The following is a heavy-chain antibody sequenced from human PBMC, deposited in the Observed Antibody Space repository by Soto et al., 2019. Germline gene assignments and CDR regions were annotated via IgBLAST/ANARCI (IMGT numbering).Heavy chain of an antibody. D-gene: IGHD3-10*01. CDR2: INAGNGNT. J-gene: IGHJ1*01. CDR3: ARDLLGLSGTPFLQH. Sequence: AAVKVSCKASGYTFTSYAMHWVRQAPGQRLEWMGWINAGNGNTKYSQKFQGRVTITRDTSASTAYMELSSLRSEDTAVYYCARDLLGLSGTPFLQHWGQGTLVTVSS. V-gene: IGHV1-3*01. CDR1: GYTFTSYA.